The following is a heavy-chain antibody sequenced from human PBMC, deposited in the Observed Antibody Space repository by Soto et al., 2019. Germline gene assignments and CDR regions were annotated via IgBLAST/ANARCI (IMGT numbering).Heavy chain of an antibody. J-gene: IGHJ2*01. V-gene: IGHV1-3*05. CDR1: GYTFTSYA. CDR2: INAGNGNT. D-gene: IGHD2-15*01. Sequence: QVQLVQSGAEEKKPGASVKVSCKASGYTFTSYAMHWVRQAPGQRLEWMGWINAGNGNTKYSQKFQGRVTITRDTSASTAYMELSSLRSEDTAVYYCATATTRNWYFDLWGRGTLVTVSS. CDR3: ATATTRNWYFDL.